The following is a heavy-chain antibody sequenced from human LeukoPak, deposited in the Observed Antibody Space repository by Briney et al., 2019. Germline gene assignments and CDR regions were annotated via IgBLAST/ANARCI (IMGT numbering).Heavy chain of an antibody. J-gene: IGHJ5*02. CDR1: GFTFSSYG. V-gene: IGHV3-21*01. CDR2: ISRSGTHI. Sequence: GGSLRLSCAASGFTFSSYGMSWVRQAPGKGLEWVSSISRSGTHIYYADSLKGRFTISRDNAKNSLYLQMNSLRAEDTAVYYCARVEESASFDPWGQGTLVTVSS. D-gene: IGHD3-3*01. CDR3: ARVEESASFDP.